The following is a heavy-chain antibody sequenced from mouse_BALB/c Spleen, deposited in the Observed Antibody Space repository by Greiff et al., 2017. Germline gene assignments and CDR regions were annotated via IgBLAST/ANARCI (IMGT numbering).Heavy chain of an antibody. CDR3: ARDKDGGFAY. CDR1: GFTFTDYY. CDR2: IRNKANGYTT. J-gene: IGHJ3*01. V-gene: IGHV7-3*02. D-gene: IGHD1-2*01. Sequence: EVQLQESGGGLVQPGGSLRLSCATSGFTFTDYYMSWVRQPPGKALEWLGFIRNKANGYTTEYSASVKGRFTISRDNSQSILYLQMNTLRAEDSATYYCARDKDGGFAYWGQGTLVTVSA.